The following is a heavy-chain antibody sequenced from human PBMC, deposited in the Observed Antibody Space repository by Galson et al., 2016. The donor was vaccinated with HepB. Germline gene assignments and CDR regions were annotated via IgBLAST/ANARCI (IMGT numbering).Heavy chain of an antibody. D-gene: IGHD1-14*01. CDR3: TRVNHLGRGFNV. V-gene: IGHV1-24*01. J-gene: IGHJ6*02. CDR1: AYMLTELS. Sequence: SVKVSCKVVAYMLTELSIHWVRQAAGRGLEWMGSFDPEDDENVAAQKFQDRVTLTEDTSTDTAYMELRSLRFEDTAVYYCTRVNHLGRGFNVWGQGTTVTVSS. CDR2: FDPEDDEN.